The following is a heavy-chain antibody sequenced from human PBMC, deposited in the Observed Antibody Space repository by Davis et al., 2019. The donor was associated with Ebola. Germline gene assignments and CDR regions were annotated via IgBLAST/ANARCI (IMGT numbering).Heavy chain of an antibody. D-gene: IGHD2-2*01. CDR1: GGSFSGYY. J-gene: IGHJ6*02. V-gene: IGHV4-34*01. CDR2: INHSGST. Sequence: MPSETLSLTCAVYGGSFSGYYWSWIRQPPGKGLEWIGEINHSGSTNYNPSLKSRVTISVDTSKNQFSLKLSSVTAADTAVYYCARFPALYYYYGMDVWGQGTTVTVSS. CDR3: ARFPALYYYYGMDV.